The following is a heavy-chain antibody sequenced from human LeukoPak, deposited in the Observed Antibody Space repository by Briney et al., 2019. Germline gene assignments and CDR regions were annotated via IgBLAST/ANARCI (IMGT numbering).Heavy chain of an antibody. D-gene: IGHD3-10*01. CDR1: GDSISSYY. CDR3: ARWGNYGSDY. CDR2: IYYSGST. V-gene: IGHV4-59*12. Sequence: SETLSLTCTVSGDSISSYYWSSIRQPPGKGLEWNGSIYYSGSTNYNPSLKSRATISVDTSKNQFSLKLSSVTAADTAVYYCARWGNYGSDYWGQGTLVTVSS. J-gene: IGHJ4*02.